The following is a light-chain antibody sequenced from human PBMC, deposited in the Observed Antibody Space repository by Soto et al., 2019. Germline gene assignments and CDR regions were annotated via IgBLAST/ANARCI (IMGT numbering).Light chain of an antibody. CDR1: SSDVGRFNF. J-gene: IGLJ1*01. CDR3: SSFTTSSTFV. Sequence: QSVLAQPASVSGSPGQSITISCTGTSSDVGRFNFVSWFQQHPGKAPKLLIYDVSNWPSGASDRFSGSKSGNTASLTISGLHSEDEADYYCSSFTTSSTFVFVTGTKLTVL. CDR2: DVS. V-gene: IGLV2-14*01.